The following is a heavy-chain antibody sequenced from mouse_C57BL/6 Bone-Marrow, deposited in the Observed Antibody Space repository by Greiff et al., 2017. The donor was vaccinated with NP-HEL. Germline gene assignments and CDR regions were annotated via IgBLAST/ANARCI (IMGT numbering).Heavy chain of an antibody. CDR3: ARLSLLRSRIDY. J-gene: IGHJ4*01. CDR1: GYTFTSYW. D-gene: IGHD1-1*01. V-gene: IGHV1-64*01. Sequence: QVQLQQPGAELVKPGASVKLSCKASGYTFTSYWMHWVKQRPGQGLEWIGMIHPNSGSTNYNEKFKSKATLTVDKSSSTAYMQLSSLTSEDSAVYYCARLSLLRSRIDYLGQGTSVTVSS. CDR2: IHPNSGST.